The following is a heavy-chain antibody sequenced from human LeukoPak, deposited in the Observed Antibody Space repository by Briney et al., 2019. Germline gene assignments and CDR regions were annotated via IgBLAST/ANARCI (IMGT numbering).Heavy chain of an antibody. D-gene: IGHD3-10*01. Sequence: PSETLSLNCNVLGGAFTGYHWSWFRQTPGKGLEWIGEVNPNGRIDYNPSFESRVTISVDTTKNQFSLKVTSVTAADPGVYYCARRGFRGSGTLAFGYWGQGTLVTVS. J-gene: IGHJ4*02. CDR1: GGAFTGYH. CDR3: ARRGFRGSGTLAFGY. V-gene: IGHV4-34*01. CDR2: VNPNGRI.